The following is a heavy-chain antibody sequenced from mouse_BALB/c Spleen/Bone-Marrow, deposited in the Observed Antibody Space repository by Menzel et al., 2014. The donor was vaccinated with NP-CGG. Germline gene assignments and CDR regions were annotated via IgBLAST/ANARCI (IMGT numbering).Heavy chain of an antibody. J-gene: IGHJ1*01. CDR3: TRYYSWYFDV. V-gene: IGHV1S81*02. CDR1: GYTFTSYW. Sequence: VQLQQSGAELVKPGVSVKLSCKPSGYTFTSYWIHWVKQRPGQGLEWIGEINPVNGRNDYNEKFKNKATLTVDKSSSTAYMQLSSLTSEDSAVYYCTRYYSWYFDVWGAGTTVTVSS. CDR2: INPVNGRN. D-gene: IGHD1-1*01.